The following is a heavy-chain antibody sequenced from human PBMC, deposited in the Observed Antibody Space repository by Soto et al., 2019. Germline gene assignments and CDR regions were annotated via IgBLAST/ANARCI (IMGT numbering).Heavy chain of an antibody. CDR1: GGSISSYY. Sequence: SETLSLTCTVSGGSISSYYWSWIRQPPGKGLEWIGYIYYSGSTNYNPSLKSRVTISVDTSKNQFSLKLSSVTAADTAVYYCARFAPSDFWSGYHLDYYYYYYMDVWGKGTTVTVSS. D-gene: IGHD3-3*01. J-gene: IGHJ6*03. CDR2: IYYSGST. V-gene: IGHV4-59*01. CDR3: ARFAPSDFWSGYHLDYYYYYYMDV.